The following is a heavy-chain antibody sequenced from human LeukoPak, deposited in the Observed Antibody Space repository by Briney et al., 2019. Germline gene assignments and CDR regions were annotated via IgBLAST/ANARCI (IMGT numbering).Heavy chain of an antibody. D-gene: IGHD1-26*01. CDR1: GFTFSSYA. CDR3: ARGLYGWELLIWFDP. V-gene: IGHV3-30*04. Sequence: GGSLRLSCAASGFTFSSYAMHWVRQAPGKGLEWVAVISYDGSNKYYADSVKGRFTISRDNSKNTLYLQMNSLRAEDTAVYYCARGLYGWELLIWFDPWGQGTLVTVSS. J-gene: IGHJ5*02. CDR2: ISYDGSNK.